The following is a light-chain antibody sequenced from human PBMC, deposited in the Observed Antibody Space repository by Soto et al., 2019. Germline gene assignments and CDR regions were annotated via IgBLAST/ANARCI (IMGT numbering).Light chain of an antibody. J-gene: IGKJ1*01. CDR1: ETITRY. CDR3: QQFKDYLWT. CDR2: GAS. V-gene: IGKV1-39*01. Sequence: DIQMTQSPSSLSASVGETVIISCRASETITRYLNWYQSKPGKAPRLLISGASSLQSGVPSRFSGSYSGTEFTLIISSLQPDDFATYYCQQFKDYLWTFGQGTKVDIK.